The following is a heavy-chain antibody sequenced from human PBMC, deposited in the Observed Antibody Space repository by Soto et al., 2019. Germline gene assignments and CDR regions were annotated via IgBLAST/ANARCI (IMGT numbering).Heavy chain of an antibody. CDR2: ISAYNGNT. D-gene: IGHD3-10*01. V-gene: IGHV1-18*01. CDR1: GYTFTSYG. CDR3: ARDRGFVVRAPPVDY. Sequence: QVQLVQSGAEVKKPGASVKVSCKASGYTFTSYGISWVRQAPGQGLEWMGWISAYNGNTNYAQKLQGRVTMTTDTSTSTASMALRSLRSDDTAVYYCARDRGFVVRAPPVDYWGQGTLVTVSS. J-gene: IGHJ4*02.